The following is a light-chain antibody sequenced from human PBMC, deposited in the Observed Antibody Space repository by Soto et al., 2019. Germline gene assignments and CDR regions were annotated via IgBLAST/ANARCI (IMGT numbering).Light chain of an antibody. CDR2: GAS. Sequence: EFVLTQSPGTLSLSPGERATLSCRASQSISSNFLAWYQQKPGQAPRLLIYGASSRATGIPDRYSGGGSGTAFTLTSSRLEPEDFAVYYCHHYRSSPPLSVDGGTKLEIK. CDR1: QSISSNF. J-gene: IGKJ4*01. CDR3: HHYRSSPPLS. V-gene: IGKV3-20*01.